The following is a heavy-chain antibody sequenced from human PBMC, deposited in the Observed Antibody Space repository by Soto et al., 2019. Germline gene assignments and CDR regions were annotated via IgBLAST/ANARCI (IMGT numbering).Heavy chain of an antibody. Sequence: SVKVSCKASGGTFSSYAISRVRQAPGQVLEWMGGIIPLFGTANYAQKFQGRVPINADESTSPAYMELSSLRSEDTAVYYCPRGSDCYGSSGYPAGMEVWGQGTTVTVSS. CDR3: PRGSDCYGSSGYPAGMEV. V-gene: IGHV1-69*13. CDR1: GGTFSSYA. CDR2: IIPLFGTA. D-gene: IGHD3-22*01. J-gene: IGHJ6*02.